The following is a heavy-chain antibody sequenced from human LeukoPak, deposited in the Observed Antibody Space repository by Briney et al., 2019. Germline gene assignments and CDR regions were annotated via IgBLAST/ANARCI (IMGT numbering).Heavy chain of an antibody. Sequence: GGSLRLSCAASGFTFSTYSMNWVRQAPGKGLEWVSAISSTSSYIYYADSVKGRFTISRDNAKNSLFLQMNSLRAEDTAVYYCARGLPNYYGMDVWGQGTTVTVSS. CDR2: ISSTSSYI. CDR1: GFTFSTYS. V-gene: IGHV3-21*01. J-gene: IGHJ6*02. CDR3: ARGLPNYYGMDV.